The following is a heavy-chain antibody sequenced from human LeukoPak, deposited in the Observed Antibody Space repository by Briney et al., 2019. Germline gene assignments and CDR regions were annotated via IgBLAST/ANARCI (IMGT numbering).Heavy chain of an antibody. CDR2: IYWDDDK. CDR1: VDSITSSYW. J-gene: IGHJ5*02. CDR3: AHMYGSRNWFDP. Sequence: TLSLTCTVSVDSITSSYWSWIRQPPGKALEWLALIYWDDDKRYSPSLKSRLTITKDTSKNQVVLTMTNMDPVDTATYYCAHMYGSRNWFDPWGQGTLVTVSS. V-gene: IGHV2-5*08. D-gene: IGHD3-10*01.